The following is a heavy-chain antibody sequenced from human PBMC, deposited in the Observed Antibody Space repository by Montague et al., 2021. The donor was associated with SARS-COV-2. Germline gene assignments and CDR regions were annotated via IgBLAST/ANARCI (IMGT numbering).Heavy chain of an antibody. CDR1: GDSVSSHSAA. J-gene: IGHJ6*02. Sequence: CAISGDSVSSHSAAWNWIRQSPSRGLEWLGRTYYRSKWYNDYAVSVKSRITINPDISKNQFSLQLNSVTPEDTAVYYCARDTRIQLWFDRDYYYGMDVWGQGTTVTVSS. CDR3: ARDTRIQLWFDRDYYYGMDV. CDR2: TYYRSKWYN. D-gene: IGHD5-18*01. V-gene: IGHV6-1*01.